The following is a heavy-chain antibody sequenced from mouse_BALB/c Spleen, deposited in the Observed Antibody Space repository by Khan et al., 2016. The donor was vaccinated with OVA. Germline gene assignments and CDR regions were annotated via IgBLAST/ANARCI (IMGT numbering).Heavy chain of an antibody. CDR2: ISYSGSN. CDR3: ARSIMAN. J-gene: IGHJ2*01. V-gene: IGHV3-2*02. Sequence: DVHLVESGPGLVKPSQSLSLTCTVTGYSITSDYAWNWIRQFPGNKLEWMGYISYSGSNSYNPSLKSRISITRDTSKNQFFLQLNSVTTEDTATYYCARSIMANWGQGTTLTVSS. CDR1: GYSITSDYA.